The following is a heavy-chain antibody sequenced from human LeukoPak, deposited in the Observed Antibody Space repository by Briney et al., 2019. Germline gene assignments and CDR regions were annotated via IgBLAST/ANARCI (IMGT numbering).Heavy chain of an antibody. CDR2: IIPIFGTA. J-gene: IGHJ5*02. Sequence: SVKVSCKASGGTFSSYAISWVRQAPGQGLEWMGGIIPIFGTANYAQKFQGRVTITADKSTSTAYMELSSLRSEDTAVYYCARLAVAGTLLGWFDPWGQGTLVTVSS. CDR3: ARLAVAGTLLGWFDP. D-gene: IGHD6-19*01. V-gene: IGHV1-69*06. CDR1: GGTFSSYA.